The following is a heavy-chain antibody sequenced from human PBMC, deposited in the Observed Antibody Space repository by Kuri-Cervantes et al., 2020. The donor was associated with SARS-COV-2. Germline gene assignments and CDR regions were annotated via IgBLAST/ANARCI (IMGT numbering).Heavy chain of an antibody. V-gene: IGHV1-18*01. CDR2: TSAYNGKT. J-gene: IGHJ4*02. Sequence: ASVKVSCKASGYTFTSYDINWVRQATGQGLEWMGWTSAYNGKTEYANNFYGRVIMTTDTSTSTAYMELRSLTSDDTAVYYCARLPTVAGPQLPLDSWGQGTLVTVSS. D-gene: IGHD6-19*01. CDR3: ARLPTVAGPQLPLDS. CDR1: GYTFTSYD.